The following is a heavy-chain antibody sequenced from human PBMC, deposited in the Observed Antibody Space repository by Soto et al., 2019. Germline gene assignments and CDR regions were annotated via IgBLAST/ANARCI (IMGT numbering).Heavy chain of an antibody. D-gene: IGHD1-7*01. J-gene: IGHJ6*02. CDR3: ARHSNWNFLTYYYYGMDV. CDR2: IYPGDSDT. CDR1: GYSFTSYW. Sequence: GESLKISCKGSGYSFTSYWIGWVRQMPGKGLEWMGIIYPGDSDTRYSPSFQGQVTISADKSISTAYLQWSSLKASDTAMYYCARHSNWNFLTYYYYGMDVWGQGTTVTVSS. V-gene: IGHV5-51*01.